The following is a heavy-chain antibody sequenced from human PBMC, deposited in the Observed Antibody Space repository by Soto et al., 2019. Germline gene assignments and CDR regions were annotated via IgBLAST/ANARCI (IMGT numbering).Heavy chain of an antibody. CDR1: GCTFSSHA. D-gene: IGHD3-22*01. CDR2: IIPIFGTA. J-gene: IGHJ6*02. Sequence: SVKVSCKASGCTFSSHAISWVRQAPGQGLEWMGGIIPIFGTANYAQKFQGRVTITADESTSTAYMELSSLRSEDTAVYYGARADYYDSSGYGPRYYYYGMDVWGQGTTVTV. CDR3: ARADYYDSSGYGPRYYYYGMDV. V-gene: IGHV1-69*13.